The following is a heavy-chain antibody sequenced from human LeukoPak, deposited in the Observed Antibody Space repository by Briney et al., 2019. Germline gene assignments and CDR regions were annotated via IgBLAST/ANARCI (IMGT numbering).Heavy chain of an antibody. CDR3: AKDLAAMVYYFDY. CDR1: GFTFSSYG. D-gene: IGHD5-18*01. CDR2: IGGSGGST. J-gene: IGHJ4*02. Sequence: PGGSLRLSCAASGFTFSSYGMSWVRQAPGKGLEWVSAIGGSGGSTYYADSVKGRFTISRDNSKNTLYLQMNSLRAEDTAVYYCAKDLAAMVYYFDYWGQGTLVTVSS. V-gene: IGHV3-23*01.